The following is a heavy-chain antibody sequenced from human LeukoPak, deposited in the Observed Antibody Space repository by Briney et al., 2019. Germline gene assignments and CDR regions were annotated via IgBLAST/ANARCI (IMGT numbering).Heavy chain of an antibody. CDR1: GGSISSGGYS. V-gene: IGHV4-30-2*01. Sequence: SQTLSLTCTVSGGSISSGGYSWSWIRQPPGKGLEWIGYIYHSGRTYYNPSLKSRVAISVDRSKNQFSLKLSPVTAADTAVYYCAREVDTAMGHFDYWGQGTLVTVSS. J-gene: IGHJ4*02. CDR2: IYHSGRT. D-gene: IGHD5-18*01. CDR3: AREVDTAMGHFDY.